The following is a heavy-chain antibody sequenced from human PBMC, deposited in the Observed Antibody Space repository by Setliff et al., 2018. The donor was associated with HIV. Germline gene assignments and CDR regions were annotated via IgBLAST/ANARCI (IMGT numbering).Heavy chain of an antibody. CDR3: ASLPPLYDSSGYYFDY. CDR1: GGSINSTSYY. Sequence: PSETLSLTCTVSGGSINSTSYYWSWIRQPPGKGLEWIGYIYYSGSTNYNPSLKSRVTISVDTSKNQFSLKLSSVTDADPAVYYCASLPPLYDSSGYYFDYWGQGTLVTVSS. CDR2: IYYSGST. V-gene: IGHV4-61*05. D-gene: IGHD3-22*01. J-gene: IGHJ4*02.